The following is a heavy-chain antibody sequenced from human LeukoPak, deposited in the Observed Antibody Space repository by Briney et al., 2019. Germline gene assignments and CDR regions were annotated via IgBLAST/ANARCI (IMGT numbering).Heavy chain of an antibody. CDR2: IIPILGIA. Sequence: SVKVSCKASGGTFSSYTISWVRQAPGQGLEWMGRIIPILGIANYAQKFQGRVTITADKSTSAAYMELSSLRSEDTAVYYCARARTVWSGYDYWGQGTLVTVSS. V-gene: IGHV1-69*02. J-gene: IGHJ4*02. CDR3: ARARTVWSGYDY. D-gene: IGHD3-3*01. CDR1: GGTFSSYT.